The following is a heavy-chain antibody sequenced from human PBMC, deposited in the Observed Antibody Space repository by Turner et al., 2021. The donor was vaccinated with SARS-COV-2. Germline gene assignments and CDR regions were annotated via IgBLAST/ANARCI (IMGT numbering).Heavy chain of an antibody. D-gene: IGHD3-10*01. J-gene: IGHJ5*02. CDR3: ARRSEGYYGSGSHWFDP. CDR1: GVSISSSPYY. V-gene: IGHV4-39*01. CDR2: IYNSERT. Sequence: QLQLQESGPGLVKASETLSLTCTVPGVSISSSPYYWVWIRQPPGKGLEWIGSIYNSERTYYNPSLKSRVTISVDTSKNQFCLKLSSVTAADTAVYYCARRSEGYYGSGSHWFDPWGQGTLVTVSS.